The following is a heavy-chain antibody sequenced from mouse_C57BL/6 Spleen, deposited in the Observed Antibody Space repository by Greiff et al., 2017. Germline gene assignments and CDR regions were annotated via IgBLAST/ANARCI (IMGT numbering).Heavy chain of an antibody. CDR1: GYSITSGYY. J-gene: IGHJ3*01. D-gene: IGHD1-3*01. CDR2: ISYDGSN. CDR3: AREPNNPWFAY. V-gene: IGHV3-6*01. Sequence: EVQLVESGPGLVKPSQSLSLTCSVTGYSITSGYYWNWIRQFPGNKLEWMGYISYDGSNNYNPSLKNRISITRDTSKNQFFLKLNSVTTEDTATYYCAREPNNPWFAYWGQGTLVTVSA.